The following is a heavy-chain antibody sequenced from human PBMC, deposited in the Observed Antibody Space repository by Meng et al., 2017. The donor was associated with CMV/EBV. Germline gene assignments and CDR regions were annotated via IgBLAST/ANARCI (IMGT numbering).Heavy chain of an antibody. J-gene: IGHJ6*02. CDR1: GFTFSSYA. Sequence: GGSLRLSCAASGFTFSSYAMSWVRQAPGKGLEWVSAISGSGGSTYYADSVKGRFTISRDNSKNTLYLQMNSLRAEDTAVYYCARGYYYDSSGHRDYYYYYGMDVWGQGTTVTVSS. V-gene: IGHV3-23*01. CDR2: ISGSGGST. CDR3: ARGYYYDSSGHRDYYYYYGMDV. D-gene: IGHD3-22*01.